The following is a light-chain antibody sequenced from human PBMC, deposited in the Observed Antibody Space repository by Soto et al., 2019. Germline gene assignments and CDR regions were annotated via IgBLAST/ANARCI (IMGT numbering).Light chain of an antibody. CDR2: WAS. Sequence: DIVMTQSPDSLAVSLGERATINCRSSQSVLYSSNNKNYLTWYQQKPGQPPKLLISWASTRESGVPDRLSGSGSGTDFTLTINSLQPEDVAVYYCQQFYISPPTFGQGTKLEIK. CDR1: QSVLYSSNNKNY. J-gene: IGKJ2*01. CDR3: QQFYISPPT. V-gene: IGKV4-1*01.